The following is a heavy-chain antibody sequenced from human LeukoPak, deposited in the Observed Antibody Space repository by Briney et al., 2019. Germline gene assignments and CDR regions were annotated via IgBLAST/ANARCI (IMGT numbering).Heavy chain of an antibody. V-gene: IGHV3-30*04. J-gene: IGHJ3*02. CDR2: ISYDGSNK. D-gene: IGHD6-13*01. CDR3: ARDISLQGGSSIWSATDAFDI. Sequence: PGGSLRLSCAASEFTFSSYAMHWVRQAPGKGLEWVAVISYDGSNKYYADSVKGRFTISRDNSKNTQYLKMNSLRAEDTAVYYCARDISLQGGSSIWSATDAFDIWGQGTMVTVSS. CDR1: EFTFSSYA.